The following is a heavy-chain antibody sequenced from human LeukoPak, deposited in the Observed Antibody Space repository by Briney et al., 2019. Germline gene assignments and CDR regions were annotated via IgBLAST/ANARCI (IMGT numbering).Heavy chain of an antibody. D-gene: IGHD6-13*01. V-gene: IGHV1-69-2*01. CDR3: ATVRKYSSSWYKSYYYYYIDV. J-gene: IGHJ6*03. Sequence: ASVKISCKVSGYTFTDYYMHWVQQAPGKGLEWMGLVDPEDGETIYAEKFQGRVTITADTSTDTAYMELSSLRSEDTAVYYCATVRKYSSSWYKSYYYYYIDVWGKGTTVTVSS. CDR2: VDPEDGET. CDR1: GYTFTDYY.